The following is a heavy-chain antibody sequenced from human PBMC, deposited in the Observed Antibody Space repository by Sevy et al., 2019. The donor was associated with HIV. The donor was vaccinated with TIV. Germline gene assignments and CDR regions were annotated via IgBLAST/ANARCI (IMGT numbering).Heavy chain of an antibody. CDR1: GYTLTELS. D-gene: IGHD3-9*01. CDR2: FDPEDGET. J-gene: IGHJ5*02. V-gene: IGHV1-24*01. CDR3: ATKRDSYDILTGYFNWFDP. Sequence: ASVKVSCKDSGYTLTELSMHWVRQAPGKGLEWMGGFDPEDGETIYAQKFQGRVTMTEDTSTDTAYMELSSLRSEDTAVYYCATKRDSYDILTGYFNWFDPWGQGTLVTVSS.